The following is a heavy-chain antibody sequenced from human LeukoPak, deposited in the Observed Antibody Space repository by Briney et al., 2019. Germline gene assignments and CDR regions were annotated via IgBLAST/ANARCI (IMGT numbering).Heavy chain of an antibody. J-gene: IGHJ4*02. CDR3: VRSPGWLSGYYRWYFDY. Sequence: PSGTLSLTCAVSGGSISSSNWWSWVRQPPGKGLEWIGEIYHSGSTNYNPSLKSRVTISVDKSKNQFSLKLSSVTAADTAVYYCVRSPGWLSGYYRWYFDYWGQGTLVTVSS. D-gene: IGHD3-9*01. CDR1: GGSISSSNW. V-gene: IGHV4-4*02. CDR2: IYHSGST.